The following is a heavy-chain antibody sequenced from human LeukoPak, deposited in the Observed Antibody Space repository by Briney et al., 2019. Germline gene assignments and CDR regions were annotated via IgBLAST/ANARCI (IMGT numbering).Heavy chain of an antibody. V-gene: IGHV1-2*02. CDR1: GYTFTGYY. CDR2: INPNSGGT. Sequence: ASVKVSCKASGYTFTGYYMHWVRQAPGQGLEWMGWINPNSGGTNYAQKFQGRVTMTRDTSISTAYMELSRLRSDDTAVYYCARTPPWDQLLADTAYDYWGQGTLVTVSS. J-gene: IGHJ4*02. CDR3: ARTPPWDQLLADTAYDY. D-gene: IGHD2-2*01.